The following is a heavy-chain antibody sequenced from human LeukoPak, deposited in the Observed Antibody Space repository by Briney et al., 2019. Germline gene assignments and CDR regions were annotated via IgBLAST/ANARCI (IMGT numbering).Heavy chain of an antibody. Sequence: SETLSLTCIVSGGSIDSNYWSWIRQPPGKGLEWIGHVYYSGSTNYNPSLKSRVTISVDTSKNQFSLKLSSVTAADTAVYYCTTTPYSWIAAGAVRDWYFDLWGRGTLVTVSS. V-gene: IGHV4-59*04. CDR1: GGSIDSNY. D-gene: IGHD6-13*01. CDR3: TTTPYSWIAAGAVRDWYFDL. CDR2: VYYSGST. J-gene: IGHJ2*01.